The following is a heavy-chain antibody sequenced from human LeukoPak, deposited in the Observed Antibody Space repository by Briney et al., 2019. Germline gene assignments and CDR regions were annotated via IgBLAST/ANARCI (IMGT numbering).Heavy chain of an antibody. D-gene: IGHD3-10*01. J-gene: IGHJ4*02. CDR3: ARGPVDYYGSGSYFDY. CDR2: INPNSGGT. CDR1: GYTFTGYY. V-gene: IGHV1-2*02. Sequence: ASVKVSCKASGYTFTGYYMHWVRQAPGQGLEWMGWINPNSGGTNYAQKFQGKVTMTRDTSISTAYMELSRLGSDDTAVYYCARGPVDYYGSGSYFDYWGQGTLVTVSS.